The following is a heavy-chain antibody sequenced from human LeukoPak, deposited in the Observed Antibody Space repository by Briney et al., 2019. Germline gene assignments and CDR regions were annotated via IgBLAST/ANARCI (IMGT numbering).Heavy chain of an antibody. CDR2: INSDGSST. CDR1: GFTFSSYW. J-gene: IGHJ4*02. Sequence: GGSLRLSCAASGFTFSSYWMHWVRQAPGKGLAWVSRINSDGSSTSYADSVKGRFTISRDNAKNTLYLQMNSLRAEDTAVYYCARLYYDSSGNKFDYWGQGTLVTVSS. CDR3: ARLYYDSSGNKFDY. D-gene: IGHD3-22*01. V-gene: IGHV3-74*01.